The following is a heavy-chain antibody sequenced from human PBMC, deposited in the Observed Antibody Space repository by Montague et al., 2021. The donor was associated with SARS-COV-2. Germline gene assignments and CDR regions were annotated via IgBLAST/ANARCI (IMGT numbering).Heavy chain of an antibody. CDR3: ARERQYNWFAA. CDR2: IYYRGST. Sequence: SETLSLTCTVSGGSFSSNYWSWIRQPPGKGLEGIGYIYYRGSTNYNPSLKSRITMSVDTSKNQFSLKVSSVTAADTAVYYCARERQYNWFAAWGQGKLVTVSS. J-gene: IGHJ5*02. V-gene: IGHV4-59*01. CDR1: GGSFSSNY. D-gene: IGHD6-19*01.